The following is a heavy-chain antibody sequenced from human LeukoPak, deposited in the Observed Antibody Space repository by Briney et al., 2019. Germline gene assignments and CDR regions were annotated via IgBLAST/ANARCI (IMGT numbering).Heavy chain of an antibody. D-gene: IGHD2-2*01. CDR1: GFTFGSYW. CDR2: IKQDGSEK. CDR3: ARQVDPIDY. J-gene: IGHJ4*02. V-gene: IGHV3-7*05. Sequence: PGGSLRLSCAASGFTFGSYWMSWVRQAPGKGLEWVANIKQDGSEKYYVDSVKGRFTISRDNAKNSLYLQMNSLRAEDTAVYYCARQVDPIDYWGQGTLVTVSS.